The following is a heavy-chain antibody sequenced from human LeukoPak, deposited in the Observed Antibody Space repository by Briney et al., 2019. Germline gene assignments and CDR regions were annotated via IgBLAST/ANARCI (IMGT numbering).Heavy chain of an antibody. CDR3: ARQNGVGLFSLP. J-gene: IGHJ4*02. V-gene: IGHV4-59*08. Sequence: SETLSLTCTVSGGSISSHFWSWIRQPPGKGLEWIGYIFYSGTTKYNPSLRSRVTISADTSKNQFSLKLSSVTAADTAVYYCARQNGVGLFSLPGGQGILVTVSS. CDR2: IFYSGTT. CDR1: GGSISSHF. D-gene: IGHD2-8*01.